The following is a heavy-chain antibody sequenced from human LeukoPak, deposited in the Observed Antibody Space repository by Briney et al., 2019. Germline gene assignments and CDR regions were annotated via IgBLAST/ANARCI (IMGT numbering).Heavy chain of an antibody. CDR3: ARRGYSYGLLR. CDR2: INHSGST. Sequence: PSETLSLTCAVYGGSFSGYYWSWTRQPPGKGLEWIGEINHSGSTNYNPSLKSRVTISVDTSKNQFSLKLSSVTAADTAVYSCARRGYSYGLLRWGQGTLVTVSS. J-gene: IGHJ4*02. CDR1: GGSFSGYY. D-gene: IGHD5-18*01. V-gene: IGHV4-34*01.